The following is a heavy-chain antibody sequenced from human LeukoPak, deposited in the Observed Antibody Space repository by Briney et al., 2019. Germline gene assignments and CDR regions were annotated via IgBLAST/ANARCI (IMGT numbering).Heavy chain of an antibody. D-gene: IGHD3-3*01. J-gene: IGHJ4*02. CDR1: GFTFSSYS. Sequence: GGSLILSCAASGFTFSSYSMNWVRQAPGKGLEWVSSISSSSSYIYYADSVKGRFTISRDNAKNSLYLQMNSLRAEDTAVYYCARSVLRFLEWPFDYWGQGTLVTVSS. V-gene: IGHV3-21*01. CDR2: ISSSSSYI. CDR3: ARSVLRFLEWPFDY.